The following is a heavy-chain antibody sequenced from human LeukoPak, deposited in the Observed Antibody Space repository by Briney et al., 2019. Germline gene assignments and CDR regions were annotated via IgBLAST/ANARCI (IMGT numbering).Heavy chain of an antibody. J-gene: IGHJ6*02. Sequence: SGGSLRLSCAASGFTFSSYSMHWVRQAPGKGLEWVAVISYDGSNKYYADSVKGRFTTSRDNSKNTLYLQMNSLRAEDTAVYYCAKDLTLYSSSSGLDVWGQGTTVTVSS. CDR2: ISYDGSNK. CDR1: GFTFSSYS. CDR3: AKDLTLYSSSSGLDV. V-gene: IGHV3-30*18. D-gene: IGHD6-13*01.